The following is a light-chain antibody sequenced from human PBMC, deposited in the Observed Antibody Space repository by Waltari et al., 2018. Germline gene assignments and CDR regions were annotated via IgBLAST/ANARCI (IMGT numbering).Light chain of an antibody. J-gene: IGKJ2*01. V-gene: IGKV4-1*01. CDR2: WAS. CDR1: QTILYSTNNRNY. CDR3: QQSYTTPLT. Sequence: DIVMTQSPDSLAVSLGERATINCKSSQTILYSTNNRNYLAWYQQKPGQPPKLLISWASNRESGVPDRFSGSGSGTDFTLTISNLQAEDVAVYYCQQSYTTPLTFGQGTKLEIK.